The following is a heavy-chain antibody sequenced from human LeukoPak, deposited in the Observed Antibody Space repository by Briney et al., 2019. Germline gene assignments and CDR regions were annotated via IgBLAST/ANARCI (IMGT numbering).Heavy chain of an antibody. CDR2: INHSGRT. D-gene: IGHD3-22*01. V-gene: IGHV4-34*01. J-gene: IGHJ5*02. CDR1: GGSFSGYY. CDR3: SRGRLSYYYDSRGWFDP. Sequence: SETLSLTCAAYGGSFSGYYWSWIRQPPGKGLEWIEEINHSGRTNYNPSLKRRDTISVDTSKNQFSLKLSSVTAADTAVYYCSRGRLSYYYDSRGWFDPWGQGTLVTVSS.